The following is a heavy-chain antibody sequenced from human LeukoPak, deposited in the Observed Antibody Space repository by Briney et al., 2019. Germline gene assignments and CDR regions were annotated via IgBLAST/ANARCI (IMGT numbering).Heavy chain of an antibody. CDR3: AKVYNWKDGGGQLNYFDY. D-gene: IGHD1-1*01. J-gene: IGHJ4*02. Sequence: ASVKVSCKASGYTFTGYYMHWVRQAPGQGLEGMGWINPNSGGTNYAQKFQGRGTMTRDTSISPAYMELGRLGPHGTGLYFCAKVYNWKDGGGQLNYFDYWGEGTLVTVSS. CDR1: GYTFTGYY. V-gene: IGHV1-2*02. CDR2: INPNSGGT.